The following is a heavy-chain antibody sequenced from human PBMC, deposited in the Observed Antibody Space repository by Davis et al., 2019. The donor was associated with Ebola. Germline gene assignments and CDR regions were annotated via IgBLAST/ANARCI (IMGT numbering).Heavy chain of an antibody. J-gene: IGHJ4*02. CDR2: ISAYNGNT. Sequence: ASVKVSCKASGGTFSSYAISWVRQAPGQGLEWMGWISAYNGNTNYAQKLQGRVTMTTDTSTSTAYMELRSLRSDDTAVYYCARGIPDYDFWSGYYSDYWGQGTLVTVSS. D-gene: IGHD3-3*01. V-gene: IGHV1-18*01. CDR3: ARGIPDYDFWSGYYSDY. CDR1: GGTFSSYA.